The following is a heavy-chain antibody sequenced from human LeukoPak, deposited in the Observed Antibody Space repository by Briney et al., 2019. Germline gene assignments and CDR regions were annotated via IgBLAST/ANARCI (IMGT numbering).Heavy chain of an antibody. CDR3: AIERSRWDYYDSSGYFNY. D-gene: IGHD3-22*01. CDR2: ISGSGGST. Sequence: GGSLRLSCAASGFTFSSYAMSWVRQAPGKGLEWVSAISGSGGSTYYADSVKGRFTISRDNSKNTLYLQMNSLRAEDTAVYYCAIERSRWDYYDSSGYFNYWGQGTLVPVSS. J-gene: IGHJ4*02. V-gene: IGHV3-23*01. CDR1: GFTFSSYA.